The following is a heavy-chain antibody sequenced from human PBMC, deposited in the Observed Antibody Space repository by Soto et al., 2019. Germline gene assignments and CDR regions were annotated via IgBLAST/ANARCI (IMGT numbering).Heavy chain of an antibody. CDR3: ARARTMKNWFDP. J-gene: IGHJ5*02. D-gene: IGHD3-22*01. CDR1: GGSFSGYY. V-gene: IGHV4-34*01. CDR2: INHRGST. Sequence: QVQLQQWGAGLLKPSETLSLTCAVYGGSFSGYYWSWIRQPPGKGLEWIGEINHRGSTNYNPSLKSRVTISVDTSKNQFSLKLSSVTAADTAVYYCARARTMKNWFDPWGQGTLVTVSS.